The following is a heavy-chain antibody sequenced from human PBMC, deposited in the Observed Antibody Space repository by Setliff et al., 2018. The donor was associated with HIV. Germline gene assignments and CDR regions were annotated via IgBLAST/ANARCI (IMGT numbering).Heavy chain of an antibody. Sequence: GGSLRLSCAPSGFRFSDYYMNWIRQAPGKGLEWLSYISSSSDSPTKYADSVQGRFTISRDNAKNSLYLQMNSLRVEDTAVYYCVGSPAEAASAAWDEAFDIWGQGTLVTVSS. CDR3: VGSPAEAASAAWDEAFDI. CDR1: GFRFSDYY. D-gene: IGHD1-26*01. J-gene: IGHJ3*02. CDR2: ISSSSDSPT. V-gene: IGHV3-11*06.